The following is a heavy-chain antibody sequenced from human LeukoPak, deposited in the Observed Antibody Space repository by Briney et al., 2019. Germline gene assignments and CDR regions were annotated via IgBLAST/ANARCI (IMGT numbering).Heavy chain of an antibody. CDR3: AKAYPIVVVVAYFDY. Sequence: GGSLRLSCAASGFTFSSYAMSWARQAPGKGLEWVSAISGSGGSTYYADSVKGRFTISRDNSKNTLYLQMNSLRAEDTAVYYCAKAYPIVVVVAYFDYWGQGTLVTVSS. CDR2: ISGSGGST. V-gene: IGHV3-23*01. D-gene: IGHD2-15*01. CDR1: GFTFSSYA. J-gene: IGHJ4*02.